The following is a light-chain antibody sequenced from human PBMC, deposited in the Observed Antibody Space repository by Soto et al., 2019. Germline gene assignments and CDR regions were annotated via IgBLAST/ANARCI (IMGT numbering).Light chain of an antibody. CDR1: QSISTW. Sequence: DIQMTQSPSTLSASVGDRVTITCRASQSISTWLAWYQQKPGKAPKLLIYKASNLENGVPSRFSGSGSGTEFTLTISSLQPDDFATYYCQQYKHYSTFGQGTKVEI. V-gene: IGKV1-5*03. CDR3: QQYKHYST. CDR2: KAS. J-gene: IGKJ1*01.